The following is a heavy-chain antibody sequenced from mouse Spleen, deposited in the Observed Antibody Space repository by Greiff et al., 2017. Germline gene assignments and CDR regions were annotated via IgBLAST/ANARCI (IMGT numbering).Heavy chain of an antibody. CDR2: IDPEDGET. CDR3: ARGDMGLRKGYYFDY. CDR1: GFNIKDYY. J-gene: IGHJ2*01. V-gene: IGHV14-2*01. Sequence: EVQLVESGAELVKPGASVKLSCTASGFNIKDYYMHWVKQRTEQGLEWIGRIDPEDGETKYAPKFQGKATITADTSSNTAYLQLSSLTSEDTAVYYCARGDMGLRKGYYFDYWGQGTTLTVSS. D-gene: IGHD2-4*01.